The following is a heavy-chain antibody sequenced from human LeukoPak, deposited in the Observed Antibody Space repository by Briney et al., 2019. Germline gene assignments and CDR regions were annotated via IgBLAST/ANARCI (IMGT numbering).Heavy chain of an antibody. Sequence: SETLSLTCAVYGGSFSGYYWSWIRQPPGKGLEWIGEINHGGSTNYNPSLKSRVTISVDTSKNQFSLKLSSVTAADTAVYYCARRYCSSTSCYAFDYWGQGTLVTVSS. CDR3: ARRYCSSTSCYAFDY. J-gene: IGHJ4*02. CDR1: GGSFSGYY. V-gene: IGHV4-34*01. D-gene: IGHD2-2*01. CDR2: INHGGST.